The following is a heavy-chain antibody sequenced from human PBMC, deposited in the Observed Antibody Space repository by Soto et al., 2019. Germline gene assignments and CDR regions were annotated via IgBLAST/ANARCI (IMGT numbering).Heavy chain of an antibody. D-gene: IGHD3-3*01. CDR3: GRQDEGYDFWSGYPGFFDC. CDR1: GGSISSSSHY. J-gene: IGHJ4*02. CDR2: IYYSGST. Sequence: PSETLSLTCTVSGGSISSSSHYWGWIRQPPGKGLEWIGSIYYSGSTYYNPSLKSRVTTSVDTSKNQFSLRLSSVTAADKAVDYCGRQDEGYDFWSGYPGFFDCWGQGTLVTVSS. V-gene: IGHV4-39*01.